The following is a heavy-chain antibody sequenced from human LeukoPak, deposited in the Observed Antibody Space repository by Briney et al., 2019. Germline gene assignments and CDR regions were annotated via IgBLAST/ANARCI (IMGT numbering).Heavy chain of an antibody. J-gene: IGHJ4*02. CDR1: GYTFTNYG. V-gene: IGHV1-18*01. CDR3: ARDDYDSSGYYYYYFDY. Sequence: ASVTVSFKASGYTFTNYGISWVRQAPGQGLEGMGWISAYNGNTNYAHRLHRRVPMTTHTSTSTAYMELRSLRSDDTAVYYCARDDYDSSGYYYYYFDYWGQGTMVTVSS. CDR2: ISAYNGNT. D-gene: IGHD3-22*01.